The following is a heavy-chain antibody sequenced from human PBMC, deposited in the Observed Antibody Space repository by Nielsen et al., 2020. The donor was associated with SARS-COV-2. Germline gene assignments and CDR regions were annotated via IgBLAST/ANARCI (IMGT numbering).Heavy chain of an antibody. CDR1: GGTFTTYA. Sequence: SVKVSCKASGGTFTTYAFNWVRQAPGQGLQWMGGIIPIFGTPNYPQKFQHRVTLTADESTSTVYMDLNSLTYEDTALYYCARGASDYSSSSFDYWGQGTLVTVSS. CDR3: ARGASDYSSSSFDY. J-gene: IGHJ4*02. D-gene: IGHD4-11*01. CDR2: IIPIFGTP. V-gene: IGHV1-69*13.